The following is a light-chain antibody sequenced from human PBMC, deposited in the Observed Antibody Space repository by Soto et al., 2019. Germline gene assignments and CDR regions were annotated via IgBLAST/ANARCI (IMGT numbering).Light chain of an antibody. CDR1: QSLLHSDGYNY. Sequence: DIVMTQSPLSLPVTPGEPASISCRSSQSLLHSDGYNYLDWYVQKPGQSPRLLIYLGSKRASGIPERFNGSGTGKGFELKISRVEGDGFGVYFCMQGLQTLPTFGPGTKVDIK. CDR3: MQGLQTLPT. CDR2: LGS. V-gene: IGKV2-28*01. J-gene: IGKJ3*01.